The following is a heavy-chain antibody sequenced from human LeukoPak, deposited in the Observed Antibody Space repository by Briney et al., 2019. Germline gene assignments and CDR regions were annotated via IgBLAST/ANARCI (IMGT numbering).Heavy chain of an antibody. CDR2: IKGDGSET. D-gene: IGHD6-19*01. J-gene: IGHJ4*02. Sequence: GGSLRLSCAASGFRFSGYWMTWVRQAPGKGLEWVANIKGDGSETSYVTSVRGRFTISRDNAKNSLYLQMNNLRVEDTAVYYCARDLAVAGIGDYFDYWGQGTLVTVSS. CDR1: GFRFSGYW. CDR3: ARDLAVAGIGDYFDY. V-gene: IGHV3-7*03.